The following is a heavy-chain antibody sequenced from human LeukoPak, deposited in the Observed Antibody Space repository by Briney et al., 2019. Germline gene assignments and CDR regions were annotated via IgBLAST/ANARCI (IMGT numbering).Heavy chain of an antibody. CDR2: IYTSGST. CDR3: ASIAAAGPRGAEYFQH. J-gene: IGHJ1*01. Sequence: SETLSLICTVSGGSISSYYWSWIRQPAGKGLEWIGRIYTSGSTNYNPSLKSRVTMSVDTSKNQFSLKLSSVTAADTAVYYCASIAAAGPRGAEYFQHWGQGTLVTVSS. V-gene: IGHV4-4*07. D-gene: IGHD6-13*01. CDR1: GGSISSYY.